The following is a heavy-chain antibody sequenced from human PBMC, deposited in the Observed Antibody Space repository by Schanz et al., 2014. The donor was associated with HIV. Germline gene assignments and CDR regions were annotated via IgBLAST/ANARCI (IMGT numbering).Heavy chain of an antibody. J-gene: IGHJ6*02. V-gene: IGHV3-9*01. CDR2: MTWNRRRI. CDR3: AKGIMGATEYYYGMDV. D-gene: IGHD1-26*01. CDR1: GFTLEDFA. Sequence: EVQLMESGGGLVQPGRSLRLSCAASGFTLEDFAMHWVRQATGKGLEWVSGMTWNRRRIGYGDAVKGRFTISRDNANNFVDLEMNGLRVEDTALYYCAKGIMGATEYYYGMDVWGQGTMVTVSS.